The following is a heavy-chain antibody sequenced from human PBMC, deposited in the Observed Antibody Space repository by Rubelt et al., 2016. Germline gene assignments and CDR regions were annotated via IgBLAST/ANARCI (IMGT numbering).Heavy chain of an antibody. CDR1: GSTFKSYG. J-gene: IGHJ6*02. Sequence: QVQLVQSGAEVKKPGASVKVSCTASGSTFKSYGTSWLRQAPGQGLEWMGWIRVYTGTTNYARKLQGRVTMTTDTSTSTADMELRSLRSDDTAVYYCARGTMVRGAPDVWGQGTTVTVSS. CDR2: IRVYTGTT. D-gene: IGHD3-10*01. CDR3: ARGTMVRGAPDV. V-gene: IGHV1-18*01.